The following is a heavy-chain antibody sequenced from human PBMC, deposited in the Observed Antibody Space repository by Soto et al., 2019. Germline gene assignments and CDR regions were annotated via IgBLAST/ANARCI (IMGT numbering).Heavy chain of an antibody. CDR2: VSAYNGNT. Sequence: QVQLVQSGAEVKKPGASVKVSCKASGYSFTSVGISWVRQAPGRGLEWMGWVSAYNGNTHYAPKLQGRVTMTTDRSTTTAYLELRSLTSDDTAVYYCARAGGTQLFDYWGRGTLVTVSS. J-gene: IGHJ4*02. V-gene: IGHV1-18*04. D-gene: IGHD1-1*01. CDR1: GYSFTSVG. CDR3: ARAGGTQLFDY.